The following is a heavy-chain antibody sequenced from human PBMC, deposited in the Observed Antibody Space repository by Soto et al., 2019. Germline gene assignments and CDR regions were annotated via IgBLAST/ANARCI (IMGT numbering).Heavy chain of an antibody. D-gene: IGHD2-15*01. Sequence: QVQLQQWGAGLLKPSETLSLTCAVYGGSFSGYYWSWIRQPPGKGLEWIGEINHSGSTNYNPSLKSRVTISVGTSKNQLSLKLSSVTAADTAVYYCARAAPRYCSGGSCYSGRDYWDQGTLVTVSS. CDR1: GGSFSGYY. V-gene: IGHV4-34*01. J-gene: IGHJ4*02. CDR2: INHSGST. CDR3: ARAAPRYCSGGSCYSGRDY.